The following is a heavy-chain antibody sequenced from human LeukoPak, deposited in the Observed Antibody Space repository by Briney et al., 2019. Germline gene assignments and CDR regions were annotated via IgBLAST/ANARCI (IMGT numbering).Heavy chain of an antibody. CDR1: GYTFTSYY. CDR2: INPSGGST. Sequence: GASVKVSCKASGYTFTSYYMHWVRQAPGQGLEWMGIINPSGGSTSYAQKFQGRVTMTRDTSISTAYMELSRLRSDDTAVYYCARVVGATVGHLDAFDIWGQGTMVTVSS. CDR3: ARVVGATVGHLDAFDI. J-gene: IGHJ3*02. V-gene: IGHV1-46*01. D-gene: IGHD1-26*01.